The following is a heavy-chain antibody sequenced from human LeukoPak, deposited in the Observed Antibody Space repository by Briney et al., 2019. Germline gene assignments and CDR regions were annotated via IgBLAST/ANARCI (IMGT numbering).Heavy chain of an antibody. Sequence: PGGSLRLSCAASGFTFSSYAMSWVRQAPGKGLEWVSSISSSSSYIYYADSVKGRFTISRDNAKNSLYLQMNSLRAEDTAVYYCAREVDYGSGSYYFDYWGQGTLVTVSS. J-gene: IGHJ4*02. D-gene: IGHD3-10*01. CDR3: AREVDYGSGSYYFDY. V-gene: IGHV3-21*01. CDR2: ISSSSSYI. CDR1: GFTFSSYA.